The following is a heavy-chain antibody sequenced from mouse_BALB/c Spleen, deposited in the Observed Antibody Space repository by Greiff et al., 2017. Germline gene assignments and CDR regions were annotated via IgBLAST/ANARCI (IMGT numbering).Heavy chain of an antibody. J-gene: IGHJ2*01. CDR1: GYTFTDYE. CDR2: IDPETGGT. V-gene: IGHV1-15*01. Sequence: VQLVESGAELVRPGASVTLSCKASGYTFTDYEMHWVKQTPVHGLEWIGAIDPETGGTAYNQKFKGKATLTADKSSSTAYMELRSLTSEDSAVYYCTRAITHFDYWGQGTTLTVSS. CDR3: TRAITHFDY. D-gene: IGHD1-1*01.